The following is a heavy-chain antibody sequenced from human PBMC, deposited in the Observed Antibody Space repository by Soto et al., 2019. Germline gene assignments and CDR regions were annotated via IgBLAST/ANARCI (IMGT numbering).Heavy chain of an antibody. Sequence: GGSLRLSCAASGFTFSSYAMHWVRQAPGKGLEWVAVISYDGSNKYYADSVKGRFTISRDNSKNTLYLQMNSLRAEDTAVYYCLSPTAKWSGSQDGMDVWGQGTTVTVSS. J-gene: IGHJ6*02. CDR3: LSPTAKWSGSQDGMDV. V-gene: IGHV3-30-3*01. CDR2: ISYDGSNK. D-gene: IGHD1-26*01. CDR1: GFTFSSYA.